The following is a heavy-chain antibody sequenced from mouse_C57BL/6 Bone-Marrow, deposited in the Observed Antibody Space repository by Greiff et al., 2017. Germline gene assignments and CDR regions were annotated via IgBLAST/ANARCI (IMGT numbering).Heavy chain of an antibody. Sequence: VQRVESGPGLVQPSQSLSITCTVSGFSLTSSGVHWVRQSPGKGLEWLGVIWSGGSTDYNAAFISRLSISKDNSKSQVFFKMNSLQADDTAIYYCARNYGNYPHYFDYWGQGTTLTVSS. CDR1: GFSLTSSG. CDR3: ARNYGNYPHYFDY. V-gene: IGHV2-2*01. D-gene: IGHD2-1*01. J-gene: IGHJ2*01. CDR2: IWSGGST.